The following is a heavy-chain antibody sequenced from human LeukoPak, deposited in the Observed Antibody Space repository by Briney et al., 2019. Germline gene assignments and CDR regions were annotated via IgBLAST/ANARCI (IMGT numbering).Heavy chain of an antibody. CDR3: ATYRVTTVTPFDY. CDR2: ISYNGGSI. D-gene: IGHD4-17*01. CDR1: GFTFSNYA. V-gene: IGHV3-23*01. J-gene: IGHJ4*02. Sequence: PGGSLRLSCAASGFTFSNYAMSWVRQAPGKGLEWVSAISYNGGSIYYADSVKGRFTMSRDNSKNTVHLQMNSLRAEDTAVYYCATYRVTTVTPFDYWGQGTLVTVSS.